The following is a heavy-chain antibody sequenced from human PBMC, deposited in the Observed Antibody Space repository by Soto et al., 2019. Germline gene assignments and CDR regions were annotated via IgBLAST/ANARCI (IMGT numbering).Heavy chain of an antibody. J-gene: IGHJ5*02. CDR1: GFIFDDFA. Sequence: QPWGSLRLSCTVTGFIFDDFAMHWVRQAPGKGLEWVSGISWNSAVVVYADSVKGRFTISRDNAEDYLYLHMNSLRPDDTAFYFWVKDSGGWPRNFFERWGKGDMVSVSA. V-gene: IGHV3-9*01. CDR2: ISWNSAVV. CDR3: VKDSGGWPRNFFER. D-gene: IGHD2-15*01.